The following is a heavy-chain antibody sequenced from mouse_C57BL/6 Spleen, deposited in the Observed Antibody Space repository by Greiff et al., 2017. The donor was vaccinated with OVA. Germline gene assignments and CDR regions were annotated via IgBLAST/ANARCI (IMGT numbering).Heavy chain of an antibody. CDR1: GYTFTSYW. CDR2: IDPSDSYT. D-gene: IGHD1-1*01. J-gene: IGHJ3*01. V-gene: IGHV1-69*01. Sequence: QVQLQQPGAELVRPGSSVKLSCKASGYTFTSYWMHWVKQRPGQGLEWIGEIDPSDSYTNYNQKFKGKSTLTVDKSSSTAYMQLSSLTSEDSAVYYCARRDYSWFAYWGQGTLVTVSA. CDR3: ARRDYSWFAY.